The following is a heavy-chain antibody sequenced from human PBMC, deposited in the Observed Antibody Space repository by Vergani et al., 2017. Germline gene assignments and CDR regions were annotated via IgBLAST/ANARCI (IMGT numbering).Heavy chain of an antibody. CDR3: ANYDIGEWGSGRHGDY. Sequence: EVQLLESGGGLVQPGGSLRLSCAASGFTFSSYAMSWVRQAPGKGLEWVSAISGSGGSTYYADSVKGRFTISRDNSKNTLYLQMNSLRAEDTAVYYWANYDIGEWGSGRHGDYWGQGTLVTVSS. CDR2: ISGSGGST. V-gene: IGHV3-23*01. D-gene: IGHD3-9*01. J-gene: IGHJ4*02. CDR1: GFTFSSYA.